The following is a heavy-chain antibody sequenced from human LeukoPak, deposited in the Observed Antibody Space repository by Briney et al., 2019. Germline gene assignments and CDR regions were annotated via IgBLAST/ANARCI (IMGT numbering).Heavy chain of an antibody. V-gene: IGHV3-33*01. CDR2: IWYDGSNK. CDR3: ARVPHRGVATIINFDY. Sequence: GGSLRLSCAASGFTFSSYGMHWVRQAPGKGLEWVAGIWYDGSNKYYADSVKGRFTISRDNSKNTLYLQMNSLRAEDTAVYYCARVPHRGVATIINFDYWGQGTLVTVSS. D-gene: IGHD5-12*01. J-gene: IGHJ4*02. CDR1: GFTFSSYG.